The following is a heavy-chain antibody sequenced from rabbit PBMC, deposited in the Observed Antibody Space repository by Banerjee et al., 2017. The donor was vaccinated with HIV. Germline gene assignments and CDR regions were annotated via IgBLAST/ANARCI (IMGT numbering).Heavy chain of an antibody. CDR1: GIDFSSYYY. CDR2: IYAGDGKS. CDR3: AGSLVDNANL. Sequence: LEESGGGLVKPGASLTLTCKASGIDFSSYYYMCWARQAPGKGLEWIACIYAGDGKSYYASWAKGRFTISKTSSTTVTLQMTSLTAADTATYLCAGSLVDNANLWGQGTLVTVS. D-gene: IGHD1-1*01. J-gene: IGHJ4*01. V-gene: IGHV1S40*01.